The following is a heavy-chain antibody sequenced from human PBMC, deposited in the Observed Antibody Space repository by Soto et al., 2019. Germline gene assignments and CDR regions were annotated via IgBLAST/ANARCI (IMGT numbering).Heavy chain of an antibody. D-gene: IGHD3-10*01. CDR3: ARDYYGSGDQGSDYYYYGMDV. CDR2: IYHSGST. J-gene: IGHJ6*02. Sequence: SETLSLTCAVSGGSISSGGYSWSWIRQPPGKGLEWIGYIYHSGSTYYNPSLKNRVTISVDRSKKQFSLKLSSVTAADTAVYYCARDYYGSGDQGSDYYYYGMDVWGQGTTVTVSS. CDR1: GGSISSGGYS. V-gene: IGHV4-30-2*01.